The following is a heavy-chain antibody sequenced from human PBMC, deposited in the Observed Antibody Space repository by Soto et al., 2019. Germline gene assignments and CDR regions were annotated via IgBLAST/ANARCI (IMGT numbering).Heavy chain of an antibody. CDR3: ARWPGSADF. D-gene: IGHD3-10*01. CDR2: ISSTGSTI. J-gene: IGHJ4*02. CDR1: GFTFSSCS. Sequence: EVQLVESGGGLVQLGGSLRLSCAASGFTFSSCSMNWVRQAPGKGLEWLSYISSTGSTIYYADSVKGRFTISRDNAKNSLYRQQNSLSYEDTALYSCARWPGSADFWGQGTMVTVSS. V-gene: IGHV3-48*02.